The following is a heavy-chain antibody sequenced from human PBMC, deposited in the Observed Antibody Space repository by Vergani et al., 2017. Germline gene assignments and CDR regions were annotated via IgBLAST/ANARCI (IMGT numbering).Heavy chain of an antibody. CDR1: GGTFSSNS. V-gene: IGHV1-69*13. CDR2: IIPIFGTA. CDR3: TRGWYYDSIAYWAY. Sequence: QGQLAQSGAEVKKPGSSVKVSCKASGGTFSSNSISWVRQAPGQGLEWMGRIIPIFGTANYAQKFQGRVTITADESTSTAYMELSSLRSEDTAVYYCTRGWYYDSIAYWAYWGQGTLVTVSS. D-gene: IGHD3-22*01. J-gene: IGHJ4*02.